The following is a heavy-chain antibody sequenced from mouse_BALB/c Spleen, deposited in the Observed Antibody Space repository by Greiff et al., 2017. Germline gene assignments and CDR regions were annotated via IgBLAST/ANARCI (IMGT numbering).Heavy chain of an antibody. V-gene: IGHV3-2*02. D-gene: IGHD1-1*01. CDR3: ARPPYGSSLSYGYFDV. CDR2: ISYSGST. Sequence: EVKLVESGPGLVKPSQSLSLTCTVTGYSITSDYVWNWIRQLPGNKLEWMGYISYSGSTSYNPSLKSRISITRDTSKNQFFLQLNSVTTEDTATYYCARPPYGSSLSYGYFDVWGAGTTVTVSS. J-gene: IGHJ1*01. CDR1: GYSITSDYV.